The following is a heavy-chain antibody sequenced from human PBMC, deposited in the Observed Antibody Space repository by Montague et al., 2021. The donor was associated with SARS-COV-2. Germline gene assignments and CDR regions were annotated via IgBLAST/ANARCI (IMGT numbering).Heavy chain of an antibody. V-gene: IGHV3-48*03. D-gene: IGHD3-10*01. J-gene: IGHJ4*02. CDR3: ARDSGELDYYGSGSYYRYFDY. Sequence: SLRLSCAASGFTFSSYEMNWVRQAPGKGLEWVSYISSSGSTIYYADSVKGRFTISRDNAKNSLYLQMNSLRAEDTAVYYCARDSGELDYYGSGSYYRYFDYWGQETLVTVSS. CDR1: GFTFSSYE. CDR2: ISSSGSTI.